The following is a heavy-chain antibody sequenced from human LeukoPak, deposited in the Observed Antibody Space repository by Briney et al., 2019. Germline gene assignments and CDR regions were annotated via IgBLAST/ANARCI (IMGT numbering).Heavy chain of an antibody. D-gene: IGHD2-2*01. CDR1: GGSFSGYY. Sequence: SETLSLTCAVYGGSFSGYYWSWIRQPPGKGLEWIGEINHSGSTNYNPSLKSRVTISVDTSKNQFSLKLSSVTAADTAVYYCARVGCSSTSCYGGNYYYYYMDVWGKGTTVTVSS. CDR3: ARVGCSSTSCYGGNYYYYYMDV. J-gene: IGHJ6*03. V-gene: IGHV4-34*01. CDR2: INHSGST.